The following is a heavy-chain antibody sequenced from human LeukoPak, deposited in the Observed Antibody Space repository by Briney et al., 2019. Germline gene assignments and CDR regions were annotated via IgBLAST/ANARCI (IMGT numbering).Heavy chain of an antibody. Sequence: SETLSLTCTVSGGSISSYYWSWIRQPPGKGLEWIGYIYYSGSTYYNPSLKSRVTISVDTSKNQFSLKLSPVTAADTAVYYCARHGSSGWYYGTPFFDYWGQGTLVTVSS. V-gene: IGHV4-59*08. CDR3: ARHGSSGWYYGTPFFDY. CDR1: GGSISSYY. CDR2: IYYSGST. D-gene: IGHD6-19*01. J-gene: IGHJ4*02.